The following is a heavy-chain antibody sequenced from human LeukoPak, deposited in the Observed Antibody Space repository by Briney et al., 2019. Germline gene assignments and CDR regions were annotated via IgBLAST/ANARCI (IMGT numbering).Heavy chain of an antibody. J-gene: IGHJ4*02. D-gene: IGHD3-10*01. CDR3: ARTGPPTYYYGSGSYLLLDC. CDR1: GGSFSGYY. Sequence: SETLSLTCAVYGGSFSGYYWSWIRQPPGKGLEWIGEINHSGSTNYNPSLKSRVTISVDTSKNQFSLKLSSVTAADTAVYYGARTGPPTYYYGSGSYLLLDCWGQGTLVTVSS. V-gene: IGHV4-34*01. CDR2: INHSGST.